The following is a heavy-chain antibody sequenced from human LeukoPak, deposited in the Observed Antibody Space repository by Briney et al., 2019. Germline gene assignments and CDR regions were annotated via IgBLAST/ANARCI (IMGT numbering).Heavy chain of an antibody. D-gene: IGHD2-15*01. J-gene: IGHJ5*02. CDR2: INHSGST. CDR3: ARGGRVTCRRRCEGWFDP. V-gene: IGHV4-34*01. Sequence: PSETLSLTCAVYGGSFSGYYWSWIRQPPGKGLEWIGEINHSGSTNYNPSLKSRVTISVDTSKNQFSLKLSSVTAADTAVYYCARGGRVTCRRRCEGWFDPWGQGTLVTVSS. CDR1: GGSFSGYY.